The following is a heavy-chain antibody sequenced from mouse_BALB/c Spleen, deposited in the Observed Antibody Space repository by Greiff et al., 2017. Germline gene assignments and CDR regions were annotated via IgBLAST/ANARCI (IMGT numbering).Heavy chain of an antibody. CDR2: ISSGSSTI. Sequence: EVQRVESGGGLVQPGGSRKLSCAASGFTFSSFGMHWVRQAPEKGLEWVAYISSGSSTIYYADTVKGRFTISRDNPKNTLFLQMTSLRSEDTAMYYCARSRDPYYFDYWGQGTTLTVSS. CDR1: GFTFSSFG. J-gene: IGHJ2*01. V-gene: IGHV5-17*02. CDR3: ARSRDPYYFDY.